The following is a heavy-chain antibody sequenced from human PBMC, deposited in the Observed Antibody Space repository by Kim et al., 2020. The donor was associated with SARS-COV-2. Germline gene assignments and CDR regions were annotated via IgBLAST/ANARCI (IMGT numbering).Heavy chain of an antibody. J-gene: IGHJ4*02. D-gene: IGHD5-18*01. CDR3: AKAKGTAMGNDY. CDR1: GFTFSSYG. CDR2: IWYDGSNK. V-gene: IGHV3-33*06. Sequence: GGSLRLSCAASGFTFSSYGMHWVRQAPGKGLEWVAVIWYDGSNKYYADSVKGRFTISRDNSKNTLYLQMNSLRAEDTAVYYCAKAKGTAMGNDYWGQGTLVTVSS.